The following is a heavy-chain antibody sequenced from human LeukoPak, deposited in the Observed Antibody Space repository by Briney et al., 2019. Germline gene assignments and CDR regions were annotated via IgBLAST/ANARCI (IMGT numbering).Heavy chain of an antibody. CDR2: INTKSKTI. D-gene: IGHD7-27*01. CDR1: GFTFNIFT. CDR3: VRDLNWAFDY. Sequence: GGSLRLSCAASGFTFNIFTMNWVRQAPGKGLEWISYINTKSKTIYYADSVKGRFTISRDNAKNSPHLQMNSFRAEDTALYYCVRDLNWAFDYWGQGTLVTVSS. V-gene: IGHV3-48*01. J-gene: IGHJ4*02.